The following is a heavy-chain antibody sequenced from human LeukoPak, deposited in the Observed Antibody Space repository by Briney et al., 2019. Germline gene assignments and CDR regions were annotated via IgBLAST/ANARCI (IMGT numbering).Heavy chain of an antibody. CDR1: GGSISSYY. Sequence: SETLSLTCTVSGGSISSYYWSWIRQPPGKGLEWIGYIYYSGSTNYNPSLKSRVTISVDTSKNQFSLKLSSVTATDTAVYYCARDAVDYGDYGGGAFDIWGQGTMVTVSS. V-gene: IGHV4-59*01. J-gene: IGHJ3*02. CDR3: ARDAVDYGDYGGGAFDI. CDR2: IYYSGST. D-gene: IGHD4-17*01.